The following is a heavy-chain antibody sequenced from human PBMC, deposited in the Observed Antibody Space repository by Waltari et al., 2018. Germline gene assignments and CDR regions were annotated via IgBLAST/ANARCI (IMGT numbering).Heavy chain of an antibody. D-gene: IGHD6-19*01. CDR3: ARDVGSG. J-gene: IGHJ4*02. V-gene: IGHV4-61*02. CDR1: GGSISRDNYY. Sequence: QVQLQESGPGLVKPSQTLSLTCTVSGGSISRDNYYWSWIRQPAGKGLEWIGRIYTSGNTNYNPSLKSRVTISLDTSKNQFSLNLNSVTAADTAVYYCARDVGSGWGQGTLVTVSS. CDR2: IYTSGNT.